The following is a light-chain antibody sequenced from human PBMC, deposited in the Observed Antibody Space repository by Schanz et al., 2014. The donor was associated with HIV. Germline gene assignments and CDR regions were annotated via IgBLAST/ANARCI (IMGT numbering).Light chain of an antibody. CDR1: SIDAGGYNY. CDR2: EVS. V-gene: IGLV2-14*01. Sequence: QSALTQPASVSGSPGQSITISCTGTSIDAGGYNYVSWYQQHPGKAPKLIIYEVSKRPSGLSNRFSGSKSGNTASLTVSGLQAEDEADYYCQSYDSRLSVVFGGGTKLTVL. J-gene: IGLJ2*01. CDR3: QSYDSRLSVV.